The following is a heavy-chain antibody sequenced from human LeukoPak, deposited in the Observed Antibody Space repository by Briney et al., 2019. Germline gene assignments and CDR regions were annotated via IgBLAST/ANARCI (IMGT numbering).Heavy chain of an antibody. J-gene: IGHJ4*02. D-gene: IGHD3-10*01. CDR3: AKRGVVIRAVIIVGFHKEAYYFDY. Sequence: GGSLRLSCAVSGITLSNYGMSWVRQAPGKGLEWVAGVSDSGGSTNYADSVKGRFTISRDNAKTTLYLQMNSLRAEDTAVYFCAKRGVVIRAVIIVGFHKEAYYFDYWGQGALVTVSS. CDR1: GITLSNYG. CDR2: VSDSGGST. V-gene: IGHV3-23*01.